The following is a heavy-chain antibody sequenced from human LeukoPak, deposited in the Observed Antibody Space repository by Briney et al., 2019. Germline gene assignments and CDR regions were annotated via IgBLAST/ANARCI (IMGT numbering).Heavy chain of an antibody. Sequence: GGSLRLSCVAAGFTFSSYSMNWVRQAPGKGLEWVSYISSGSSTIYYADSVKGRFTISRDNAKNSLYLQMNSLRAEDMALYYCAKDKAAAGNDAFDIWGQGTMVTVSS. CDR3: AKDKAAAGNDAFDI. CDR2: ISSGSSTI. V-gene: IGHV3-48*04. CDR1: GFTFSSYS. D-gene: IGHD6-13*01. J-gene: IGHJ3*02.